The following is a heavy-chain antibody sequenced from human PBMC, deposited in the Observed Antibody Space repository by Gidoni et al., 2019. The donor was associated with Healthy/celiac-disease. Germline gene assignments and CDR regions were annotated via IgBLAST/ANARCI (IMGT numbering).Heavy chain of an antibody. CDR3: ARVGSGYDYDGYYYYMDV. Sequence: EVQLVESGGGLVQPGGSLRLSCAASGFTFSSYRMNWVRQAPGKGLEWVSYISSSSSTIYYADSVKGRFTISRDNAKNSLYLQMNSLRAEDTAVYYCARVGSGYDYDGYYYYMDVWGKGTTVTVSS. CDR1: GFTFSSYR. D-gene: IGHD5-12*01. V-gene: IGHV3-48*01. J-gene: IGHJ6*03. CDR2: ISSSSSTI.